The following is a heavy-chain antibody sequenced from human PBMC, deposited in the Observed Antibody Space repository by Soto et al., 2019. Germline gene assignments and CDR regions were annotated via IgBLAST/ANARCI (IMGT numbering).Heavy chain of an antibody. V-gene: IGHV3-48*02. CDR2: ISSSSSTI. CDR3: ARGNPITMIVVVAPDFDY. D-gene: IGHD3-22*01. CDR1: GFTFSSYS. Sequence: EVQLVESGGGLVQPGGSLRLSCAASGFTFSSYSMNWVRQAPGKGLEWVSYISSSSSTIYYADSVKGRFTISRDNAKNSVXLQMNSLRDEDTAVYYCARGNPITMIVVVAPDFDYWGQGTLVTVSS. J-gene: IGHJ4*02.